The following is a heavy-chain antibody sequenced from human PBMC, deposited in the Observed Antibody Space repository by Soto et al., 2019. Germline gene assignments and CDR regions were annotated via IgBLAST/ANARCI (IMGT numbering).Heavy chain of an antibody. D-gene: IGHD6-13*01. V-gene: IGHV4-34*01. CDR2: INHSGRT. CDR3: ARGGANYRQQKTLDY. Sequence: QVQLQQWGAGLLKPSETLSLTCAVYGGSFSGYYWSWIRQPPGKGLEWTGEINHSGRTNYNPSLKSRVTISVDTFKNQFSLKLSSVTAADTAVYYCARGGANYRQQKTLDYWGQGTLVTVSS. J-gene: IGHJ4*02. CDR1: GGSFSGYY.